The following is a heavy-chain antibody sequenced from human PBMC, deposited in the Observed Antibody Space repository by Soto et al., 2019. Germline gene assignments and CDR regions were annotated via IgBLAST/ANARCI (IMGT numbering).Heavy chain of an antibody. V-gene: IGHV3-23*01. J-gene: IGHJ4*02. D-gene: IGHD3-16*01. CDR1: GFTFSIYA. CDR3: VKEGEQFAVDY. Sequence: DVQLLESGGGLVQPGGSLRLSCAASGFTFSIYAMSWVRQAPGKGLEWVSTFSGSGGSTYYADSVRGRFTMSRGNSENTLYLQMNSLRAEDTAVYYCVKEGEQFAVDYWGQGTLVTVSS. CDR2: FSGSGGST.